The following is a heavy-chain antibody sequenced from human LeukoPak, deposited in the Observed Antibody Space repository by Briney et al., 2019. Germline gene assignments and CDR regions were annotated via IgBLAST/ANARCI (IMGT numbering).Heavy chain of an antibody. J-gene: IGHJ5*02. D-gene: IGHD4-23*01. CDR3: ARDRGGLDP. Sequence: SVKVSCKTSGGTFGSYVISWVRQAPGQGLDWMGGILPVFGTADYAQKFQGRVTITADESTNTAYLELKSLTSEDTAVYYCARDRGGLDPWGEGTLVTLSP. CDR2: ILPVFGTA. V-gene: IGHV1-69*13. CDR1: GGTFGSYV.